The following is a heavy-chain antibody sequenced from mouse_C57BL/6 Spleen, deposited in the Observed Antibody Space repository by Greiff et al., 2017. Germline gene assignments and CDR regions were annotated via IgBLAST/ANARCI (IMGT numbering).Heavy chain of an antibody. Sequence: EVKLMESGGGLVKPGGSLKLSCAASGFTFSSYTMSWVRQTPEKRLEWVATISGGGGNTYYPDSVKGRFTISRDNAKNTLYLQMSSLRSEDTALYYCARQNYGSLYYFDYWGQGTTLTVSS. V-gene: IGHV5-9*01. CDR1: GFTFSSYT. J-gene: IGHJ2*01. CDR3: ARQNYGSLYYFDY. CDR2: ISGGGGNT. D-gene: IGHD1-1*01.